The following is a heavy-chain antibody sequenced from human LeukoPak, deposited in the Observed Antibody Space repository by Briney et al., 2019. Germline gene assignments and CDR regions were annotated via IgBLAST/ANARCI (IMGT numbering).Heavy chain of an antibody. CDR2: INPNSGGT. J-gene: IGHJ4*02. CDR1: GYTFTGYY. CDR3: ARRVVGASGGFFDY. V-gene: IGHV1-2*06. D-gene: IGHD1-26*01. Sequence: ASVKVSCKASGYTFTGYYMHWVRQAPGQGLEWMGRINPNSGGTNYAQKFQGRVTMTRDKSISTAYMELSRLRSDDTAVYYCARRVVGASGGFFDYWGQGTLVTVSS.